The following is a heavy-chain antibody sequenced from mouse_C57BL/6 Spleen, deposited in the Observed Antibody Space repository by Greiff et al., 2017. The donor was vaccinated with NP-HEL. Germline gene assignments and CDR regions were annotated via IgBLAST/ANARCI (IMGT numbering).Heavy chain of an antibody. V-gene: IGHV1-26*01. D-gene: IGHD1-1*01. CDR1: GYTFTDYY. CDR2: INPNNGGT. J-gene: IGHJ4*01. Sequence: EVQLQQSGPELVKPGASVKISCKASGYTFTDYYMNWVKQSHGKSLEWIGDINPNNGGTSYNQKLKGKATLTVDKSSSTAYMELRSLTSEDSAVYYCTADYYRGYYAMDYWGQGTSVTVSS. CDR3: TADYYRGYYAMDY.